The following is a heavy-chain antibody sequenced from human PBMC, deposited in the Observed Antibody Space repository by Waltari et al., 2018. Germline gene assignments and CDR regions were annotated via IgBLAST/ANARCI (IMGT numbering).Heavy chain of an antibody. D-gene: IGHD3-3*01. J-gene: IGHJ4*02. CDR1: GFTFSSYT. Sequence: QVQLVESGGGVVQPGRSLRLSCAASGFTFSSYTMHWVRQAPGKGLEWVAVISYDGNNKYCADSVKGRFTISRDNSKNTLYLQMNSLRAEDTAVYYCARDTRGYYDFWSGYGVDYWGQGTLVTVSS. CDR2: ISYDGNNK. CDR3: ARDTRGYYDFWSGYGVDY. V-gene: IGHV3-30-3*01.